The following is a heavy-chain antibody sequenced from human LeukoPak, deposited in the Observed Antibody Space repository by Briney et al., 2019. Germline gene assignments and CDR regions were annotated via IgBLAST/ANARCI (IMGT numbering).Heavy chain of an antibody. D-gene: IGHD3-10*01. J-gene: IGHJ6*02. CDR2: IRYDGSNK. CDR3: AKAQAEYYYTPYYYGMDV. CDR1: GFTFSSYG. V-gene: IGHV3-30*02. Sequence: GGSLRLSCAASGFTFSSYGMHWVRQAPGKGLEWVAFIRYDGSNKYYADSVKGRFTISRDNSKNTLYLQMNSLRAEDTAVYYCAKAQAEYYYTPYYYGMDVWGQGTTVTVSS.